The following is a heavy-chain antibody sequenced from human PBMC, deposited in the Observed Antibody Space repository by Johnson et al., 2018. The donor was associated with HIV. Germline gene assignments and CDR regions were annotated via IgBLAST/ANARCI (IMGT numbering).Heavy chain of an antibody. Sequence: VQLVESGGGLVQPGGTLRLSCVVSGFTFRNYWMEWVRQAPGKGLVWVSGINWNGGSTDYADSVKGRFTISRDNAKNTLYLQMNSLRAEDTAVYYCARASDAFDIWGQGTMVTVSS. V-gene: IGHV3-74*02. CDR2: INWNGGST. CDR3: ARASDAFDI. CDR1: GFTFRNYW. J-gene: IGHJ3*02.